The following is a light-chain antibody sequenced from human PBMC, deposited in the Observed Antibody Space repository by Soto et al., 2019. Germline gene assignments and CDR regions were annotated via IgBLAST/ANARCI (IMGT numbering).Light chain of an antibody. CDR2: EAN. V-gene: IGLV2-23*01. Sequence: QSALTQPASVSGSPGQSITISCTGTSRDVGSFNLVSWYQQHPCKAPQLLISEANKRPSGVSNRFSGSKSGNTASLTISGIQAEDEADYYCSSYAGSSTLIFGGGTKLTVL. CDR1: SRDVGSFNL. CDR3: SSYAGSSTLI. J-gene: IGLJ2*01.